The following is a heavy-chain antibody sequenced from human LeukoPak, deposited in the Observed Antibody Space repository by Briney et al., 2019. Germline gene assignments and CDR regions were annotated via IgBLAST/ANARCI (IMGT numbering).Heavy chain of an antibody. Sequence: SGTLSLTCAVSGASIISNNWWSWVRQPSGKGLEWIGEIWHSGTTNYNPSLKSRVTISVGKSKNQFSLKLNSVTAADTAVYYCMGADYGGHWGQGTLVTVSS. CDR1: GASIISNNW. V-gene: IGHV4-4*02. D-gene: IGHD4-17*01. CDR3: MGADYGGH. CDR2: IWHSGTT. J-gene: IGHJ4*02.